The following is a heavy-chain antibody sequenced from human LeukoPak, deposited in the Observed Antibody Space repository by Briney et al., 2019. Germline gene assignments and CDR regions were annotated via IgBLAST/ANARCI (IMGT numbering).Heavy chain of an antibody. CDR1: GFTFSSYA. J-gene: IGHJ5*02. D-gene: IGHD2-2*01. V-gene: IGHV3-23*01. CDR2: ISGSGGST. Sequence: GGSLRLSCAASGFTFSSYAMSWVRQAPGKGLEWVSAISGSGGSTYYADSVKGRFTISRDTSKNTLYLQMSSLRAEDTAVYYCAKDRLYVPASGNWFDPWGQGTLVTVSS. CDR3: AKDRLYVPASGNWFDP.